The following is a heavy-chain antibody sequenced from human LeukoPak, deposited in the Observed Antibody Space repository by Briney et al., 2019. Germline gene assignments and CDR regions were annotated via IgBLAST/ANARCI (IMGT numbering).Heavy chain of an antibody. CDR3: AAGPVYDYFEF. CDR1: EYSFTDYY. V-gene: IGHV1-2*02. CDR2: INPNSGGT. D-gene: IGHD3-22*01. Sequence: ASVKVSCKASEYSFTDYYIHSVRQAPGQGLEWMGWINPNSGGTNSAQKFQVRITLTRDTSISTAYMELSRLRSDDTAVYYCAAGPVYDYFEFWGQGTLVTVSS. J-gene: IGHJ4*02.